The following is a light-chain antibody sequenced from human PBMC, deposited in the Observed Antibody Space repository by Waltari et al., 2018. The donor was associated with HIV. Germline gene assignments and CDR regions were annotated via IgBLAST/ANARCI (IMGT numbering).Light chain of an antibody. Sequence: SYVLTQPPSVSVAPGETATITCAGNNIGSKNVHWYQQRPGQGTILGIYYDTERPSGNSERVYGANAGNTATLTIRRVEVDDEADYYCQVWDSDSDHVVGPGTEVTVL. CDR2: YDT. CDR1: NIGSKN. CDR3: QVWDSDSDHV. V-gene: IGLV3-21*01. J-gene: IGLJ1*01.